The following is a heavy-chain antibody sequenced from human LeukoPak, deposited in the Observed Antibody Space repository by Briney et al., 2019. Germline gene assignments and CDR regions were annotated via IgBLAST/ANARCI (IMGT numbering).Heavy chain of an antibody. Sequence: PSETLSLTCTVSGGSISSSSYYWGWIRQPPGKGLEWIGSIYYSGSTYYNPSLKSRVTISVDTSKNQFSLKLSSVTAADTAVYYCARQGQRRNPWYYFDYWGQGALVTVSS. CDR3: ARQGQRRNPWYYFDY. D-gene: IGHD1-1*01. CDR1: GGSISSSSYY. CDR2: IYYSGST. J-gene: IGHJ4*02. V-gene: IGHV4-39*07.